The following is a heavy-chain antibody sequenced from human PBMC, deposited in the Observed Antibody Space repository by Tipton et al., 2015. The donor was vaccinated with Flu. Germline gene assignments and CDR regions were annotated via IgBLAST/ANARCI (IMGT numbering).Heavy chain of an antibody. D-gene: IGHD1-26*01. CDR1: GFNFGTYG. CDR3: AKVATTYYFYYGLDV. CDR2: ISWNGASI. V-gene: IGHV3-9*01. Sequence: SLRLSCAASGFNFGTYGMHWVRQVPGKGLEWVAGISWNGASIGYADSVKGRFTISRDNAKNSLSLQMDSLRPDDTASYHCAKVATTYYFYYGLDVWGQGTAVSVSS. J-gene: IGHJ6*02.